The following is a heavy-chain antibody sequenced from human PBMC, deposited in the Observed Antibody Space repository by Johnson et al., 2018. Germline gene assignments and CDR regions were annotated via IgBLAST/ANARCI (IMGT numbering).Heavy chain of an antibody. CDR3: ARGGGFCSGDSCYPYGFPI. Sequence: EVQLVESGGGVVQPGRSLRLSCAASGFTFSNYDMHWARQVTGKGLEWVSVIGTAGEPSYPGSVKGRFPISRENANNSLYLQMNSLRAGDTAIYSCARGGGFCSGDSCYPYGFPIWGQGTMVTVSS. V-gene: IGHV3-13*05. D-gene: IGHD2-15*01. CDR1: GFTFSNYD. J-gene: IGHJ3*02. CDR2: IGTAGEP.